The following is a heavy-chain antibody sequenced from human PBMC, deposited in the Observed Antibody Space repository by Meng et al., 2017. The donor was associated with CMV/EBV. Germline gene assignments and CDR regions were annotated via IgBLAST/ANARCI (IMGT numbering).Heavy chain of an antibody. CDR2: IYHSGST. D-gene: IGHD3-22*01. CDR3: ATHILANYYDSSGYVY. CDR1: GYSISSGYY. V-gene: IGHV4-38-2*02. Sequence: GSLRLSCTVSGYSISSGYYWGWIRQPPGKGLEWIGSIYHSGSTYYNPSLKSRVTISVDTSKNQFSLKLSSVTAADTAVYYCATHILANYYDSSGYVYWGQGTLVTVSS. J-gene: IGHJ4*02.